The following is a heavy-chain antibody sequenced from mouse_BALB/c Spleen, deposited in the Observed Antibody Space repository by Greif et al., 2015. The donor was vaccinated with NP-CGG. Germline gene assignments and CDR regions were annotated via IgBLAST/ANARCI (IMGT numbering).Heavy chain of an antibody. CDR2: INPSKGGT. CDR3: TRKDYAMDY. Sequence: QVQLQQSGAELVKPGASVKLSCKASGYTFTSYYMYWVKQRPGQGLEWIGEINPSKGGTNFNEKFKSKATLTVDKSSSTAYMQLSSLTSEDSAVYYCTRKDYAMDYWGQGTSVTVSS. J-gene: IGHJ4*01. CDR1: GYTFTSYY. V-gene: IGHV1S81*02.